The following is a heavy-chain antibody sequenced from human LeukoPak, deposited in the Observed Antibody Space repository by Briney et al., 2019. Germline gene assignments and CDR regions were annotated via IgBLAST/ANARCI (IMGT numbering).Heavy chain of an antibody. J-gene: IGHJ3*01. CDR3: AKAGVRYFDSSGLYAFDF. D-gene: IGHD3-22*01. CDR2: IYYSGST. CDR1: GGSLSSTSYY. V-gene: IGHV4-39*01. Sequence: PSETLSLTCAVSGGSLSSTSYYWAWLRQPPGKGLEWMGTIYYSGSTYHNPPLKSRVTLSVDVSRNQFSLRLSSVDAADTAVYYCAKAGVRYFDSSGLYAFDFWGQGTTVTVSS.